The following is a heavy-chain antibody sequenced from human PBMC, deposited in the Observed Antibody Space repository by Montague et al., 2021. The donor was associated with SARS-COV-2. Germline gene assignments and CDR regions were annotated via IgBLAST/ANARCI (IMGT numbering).Heavy chain of an antibody. CDR2: IYDTRNT. Sequence: SETLSLTCAVSGDSIIRTDCWSWVRQPPGKGLEWVGEIYDTRNTNYNPSLKSRVTISVDMSSNQFSLELSSVTAADTALYYCVRDGGYHNSLPLWGQGSLVTVSS. J-gene: IGHJ4*02. CDR3: VRDGGYHNSLPL. CDR1: GDSIIRTDC. V-gene: IGHV4-4*02. D-gene: IGHD5-12*01.